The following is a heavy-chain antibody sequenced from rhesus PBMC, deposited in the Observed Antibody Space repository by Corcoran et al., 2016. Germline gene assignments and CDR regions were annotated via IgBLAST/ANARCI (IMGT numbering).Heavy chain of an antibody. J-gene: IGHJ4*01. CDR2: INSGGGST. CDR1: GFTFSSYW. D-gene: IGHD3-9*01. V-gene: IGHV3S42*01. Sequence: EVQLVESGGGLAKPGGSLRLSCAASGFTFSSYWMNWVRQAPGKGLEWVSAINSGGGSTYYADSVKGRFTISRDNAMNSLSLQMNSLKTEDTAVYYCTREGGYGYFDYWGQGVLVTVSS. CDR3: TREGGYGYFDY.